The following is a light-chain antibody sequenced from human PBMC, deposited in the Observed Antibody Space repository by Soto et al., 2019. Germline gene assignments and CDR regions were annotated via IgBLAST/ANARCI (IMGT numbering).Light chain of an antibody. V-gene: IGLV1-40*01. CDR3: QSFDKYLSAVV. Sequence: QSVLTQPPSVSGAPGQRVTISCTGSSSNIGAGYDVQWYRQLPGTAPKLLIYDNTNRPSGVSVRFSGSKSGTSASLAISGLQAEDEADYYCQSFDKYLSAVVFGGGTKLTVL. CDR2: DNT. CDR1: SSNIGAGYD. J-gene: IGLJ2*01.